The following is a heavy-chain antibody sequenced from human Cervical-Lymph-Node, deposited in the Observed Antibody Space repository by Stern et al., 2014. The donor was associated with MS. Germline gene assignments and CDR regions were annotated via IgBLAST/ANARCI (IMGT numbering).Heavy chain of an antibody. CDR1: GLSFSKAS. CDR2: SESQADGGST. D-gene: IGHD3-3*02. CDR3: TTSPGIIVYGVIRDY. Sequence: EVQLVESGGGLAKPGGSLRLSCEVSGLSFSKASMTWVRQFPGKGLEWVGRSESQADGGSTDYAAPVKGRFTISRDDSKNTLFLQMTSLKSEDTGVYYCTTSPGIIVYGVIRDYWGQGTLVIVSS. V-gene: IGHV3-15*04. J-gene: IGHJ4*02.